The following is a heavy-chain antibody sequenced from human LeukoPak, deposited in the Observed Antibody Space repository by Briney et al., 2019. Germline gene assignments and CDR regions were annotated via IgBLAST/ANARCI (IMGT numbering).Heavy chain of an antibody. CDR1: GYTFTSYD. CDR2: MNPNSGNT. CDR3: ARGSGSYYAFDI. Sequence: ASVKVSCKASGYTFTSYDINWVRQAPGQGLEWMGWMNPNSGNTVYAQKFQGRVTITRNTSISTAYMELSSLRSEDTAVYYCARGSGSYYAFDIWGQGTMVTVSS. V-gene: IGHV1-8*03. D-gene: IGHD1-26*01. J-gene: IGHJ3*02.